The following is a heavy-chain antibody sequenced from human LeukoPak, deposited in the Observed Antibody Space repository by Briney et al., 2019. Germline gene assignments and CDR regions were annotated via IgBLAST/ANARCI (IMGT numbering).Heavy chain of an antibody. Sequence: GGSLRLSCAASGFTFSSYSMNWVRQAPGKGLEWVSSISSSSSYIYYADSVKGRFTISRVNAKNSLYLQMNSLRAEDTAVYYCAVSPYSSSWYFYYWGQGTLVTVSS. CDR3: AVSPYSSSWYFYY. CDR2: ISSSSSYI. J-gene: IGHJ4*02. V-gene: IGHV3-21*01. D-gene: IGHD6-13*01. CDR1: GFTFSSYS.